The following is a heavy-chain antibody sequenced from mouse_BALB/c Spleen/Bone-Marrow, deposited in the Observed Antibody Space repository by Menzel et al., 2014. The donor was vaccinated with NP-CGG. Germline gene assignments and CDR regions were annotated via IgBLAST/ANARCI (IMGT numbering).Heavy chain of an antibody. Sequence: VQLQQSGPGLVQPSQSLSITCTVSGFSLTSYGVHWVRQSPGKGLVWLGVIWSGGSTDYNAAFISRLSISKDNSKSQVFFKMNSLQANDTAIYYFARTGFDYRGQGSTPTVSS. J-gene: IGHJ2*01. CDR1: GFSLTSYG. CDR3: ARTGFDY. CDR2: IWSGGST. V-gene: IGHV2-2*02. D-gene: IGHD4-1*01.